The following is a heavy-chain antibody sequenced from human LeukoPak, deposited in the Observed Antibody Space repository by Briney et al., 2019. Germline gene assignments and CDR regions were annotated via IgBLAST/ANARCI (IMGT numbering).Heavy chain of an antibody. CDR1: GVSFEHYF. J-gene: IGHJ4*02. V-gene: IGHV4-59*01. D-gene: IGHD3-10*01. CDR3: ASHRRSHGSEY. CDR2: VYYSGTT. Sequence: SETLSLTCSVSGVSFEHYFWSWVRQPPGKGLEWIGYVYYSGTTDYSPSLKSRLTISADTSKNQFSLKLNSVTAADTAVYFCASHRRSHGSEYWGQGILVTASS.